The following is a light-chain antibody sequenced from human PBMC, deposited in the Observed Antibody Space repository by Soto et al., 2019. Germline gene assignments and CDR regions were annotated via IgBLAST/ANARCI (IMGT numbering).Light chain of an antibody. Sequence: QSALTQSPSASGSPGQSVTISCTGTSSDIGGYNSVSWYQQHPGKAPKLMIYDVSKRPSGVPDRFSGSKSGNTASLTISGLQAEDEADYYCCSYAGSFVVFGGGTKLTVL. J-gene: IGLJ2*01. CDR2: DVS. V-gene: IGLV2-8*01. CDR1: SSDIGGYNS. CDR3: CSYAGSFVV.